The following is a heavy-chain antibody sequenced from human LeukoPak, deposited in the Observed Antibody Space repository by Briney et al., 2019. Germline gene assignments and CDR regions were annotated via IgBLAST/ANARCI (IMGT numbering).Heavy chain of an antibody. CDR2: IRYDESNK. V-gene: IGHV3-30*02. CDR3: AKVPYDSGSYRFVY. J-gene: IGHJ4*02. D-gene: IGHD3-10*01. Sequence: GGSLRLSCTASGFTFSSYGMHWVRQAPGKGLEWVAFIRYDESNKYYADSVQGRFTISRDNSKNTLYLQMNSLRAEDTAVYCCAKVPYDSGSYRFVYWGQGTLVTVSS. CDR1: GFTFSSYG.